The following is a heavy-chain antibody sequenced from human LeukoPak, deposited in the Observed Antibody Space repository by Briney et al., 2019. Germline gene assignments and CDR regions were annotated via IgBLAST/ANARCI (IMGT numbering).Heavy chain of an antibody. V-gene: IGHV3-30*04. J-gene: IGHJ4*02. CDR1: GFTFSSYA. Sequence: RGSLRLSCAASGFTFSSYAMRWVRQAPGKGLEWVAAISYDGNNKYYADSVKGRFTISRDNSKNTLYLQMNSLRAEDTAVYYCARGPKVAIRTIVVVTKGHFDYWGQGTLVTVSS. CDR3: ARGPKVAIRTIVVVTKGHFDY. CDR2: ISYDGNNK. D-gene: IGHD3-22*01.